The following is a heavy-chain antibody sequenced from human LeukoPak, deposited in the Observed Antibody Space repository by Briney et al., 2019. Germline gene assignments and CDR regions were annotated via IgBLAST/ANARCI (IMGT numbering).Heavy chain of an antibody. Sequence: GGSLRLSCAASGFTFSSYAMHWVRQAPGKGLEWVAVISYDGSNKYYADSVKGRFTISRDNSKNTLYLQMNSLRAEDTAVYYCAREYYSSSWYYFDYWGQGTLVTVSS. CDR3: AREYYSSSWYYFDY. CDR1: GFTFSSYA. J-gene: IGHJ4*02. D-gene: IGHD6-13*01. CDR2: ISYDGSNK. V-gene: IGHV3-30-3*01.